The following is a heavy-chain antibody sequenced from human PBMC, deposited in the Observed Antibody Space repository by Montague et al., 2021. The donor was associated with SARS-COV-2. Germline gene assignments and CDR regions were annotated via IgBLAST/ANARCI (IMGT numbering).Heavy chain of an antibody. CDR1: GGSIYSYY. D-gene: IGHD3-16*01. V-gene: IGHV4-59*01. CDR3: VRDTQYYDDNAWDDWFDP. CDR2: VSHTGST. Sequence: SETLSLTCTVSGGSIYSYYWSWVRQPPGKGLEWIGHVSHTGSTNYNPSLKSRVTISVATSNNYFSLRLSSVTAADTAVYYCVRDTQYYDDNAWDDWFDPWGQGTLVTVSS. J-gene: IGHJ5*02.